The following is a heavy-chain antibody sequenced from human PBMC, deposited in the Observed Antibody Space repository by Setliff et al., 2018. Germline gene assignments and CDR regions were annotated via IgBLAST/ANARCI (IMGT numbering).Heavy chain of an antibody. CDR1: GYSISSGYV. D-gene: IGHD2-21*02. Sequence: SETLSLTCTVSGYSISSGYVWGWIRQPPGKGLEWVGNIGHTGSINYNPSLKSRLTTSRDTSKNQVSLKLNSVTATDTAVYYCARDLGHGGDSDYWGQGILVTVSS. V-gene: IGHV4-38-2*02. J-gene: IGHJ4*02. CDR3: ARDLGHGGDSDY. CDR2: IGHTGSI.